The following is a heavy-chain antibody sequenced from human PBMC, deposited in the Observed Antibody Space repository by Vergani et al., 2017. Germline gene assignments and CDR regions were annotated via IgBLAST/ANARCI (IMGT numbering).Heavy chain of an antibody. CDR3: TTDMVVTATDY. J-gene: IGHJ4*02. D-gene: IGHD2-21*02. V-gene: IGHV3-15*01. CDR2: IKSKNDGGTT. CDR1: GFTFSNAW. Sequence: EVQLVESGGGLVKTGGSLRLSCAASGFTFSNAWMSWVRQAPGKGLEGVGRIKSKNDGGTTDYAAPLKGRFTISRDDSKTTLYLQRNSLKTEDTAVYYCTTDMVVTATDYWGQGTLVTVSS.